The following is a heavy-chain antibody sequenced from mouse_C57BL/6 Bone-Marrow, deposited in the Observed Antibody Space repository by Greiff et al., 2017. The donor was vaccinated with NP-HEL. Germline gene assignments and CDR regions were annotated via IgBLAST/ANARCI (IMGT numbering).Heavy chain of an antibody. CDR2: IHPNSGST. CDR3: ARDYGSSEGWYFDV. Sequence: VKLQQPGAELVKPGASVKLSCKASGYTFTSYWMHWVKQRPGQGLEWIGMIHPNSGSTNYNEKFKSKATLTVDKSSSTAYMQLSSLTSEDSAVYYCARDYGSSEGWYFDVWGTGTTVTVSS. J-gene: IGHJ1*03. CDR1: GYTFTSYW. D-gene: IGHD1-1*01. V-gene: IGHV1-64*01.